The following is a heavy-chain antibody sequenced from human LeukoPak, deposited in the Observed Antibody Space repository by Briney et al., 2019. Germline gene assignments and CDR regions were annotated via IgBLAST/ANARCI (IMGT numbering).Heavy chain of an antibody. CDR3: AREGPLGYCSSTSCYSSSSSWYDY. D-gene: IGHD2-2*01. J-gene: IGHJ4*02. CDR2: INPNSGGT. V-gene: IGHV1-2*06. CDR1: GYTFTGYY. Sequence: GASVKVSCKASGYTFTGYYMHWVRQAPGQGLEWMGRINPNSGGTNHAQKFQGRVTMTRDTSISTAYMELSRLRSVDTAVYYCAREGPLGYCSSTSCYSSSSSWYDYWGQGTLVTVSS.